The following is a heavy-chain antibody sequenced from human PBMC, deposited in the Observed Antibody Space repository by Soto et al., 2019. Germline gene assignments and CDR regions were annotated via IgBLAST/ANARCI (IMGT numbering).Heavy chain of an antibody. V-gene: IGHV3-30*18. Sequence: GGSMRLSCAASGFTFSSYGMHWVRQAPGKGLGWLAVISYDGGNKYYTDSVKGRFTISRDNSKNTLYLQMNSLRAEDTAVYYCAKDGDVAAAGYYFDYWGQGTLVTVSS. D-gene: IGHD6-13*01. CDR2: ISYDGGNK. J-gene: IGHJ4*02. CDR1: GFTFSSYG. CDR3: AKDGDVAAAGYYFDY.